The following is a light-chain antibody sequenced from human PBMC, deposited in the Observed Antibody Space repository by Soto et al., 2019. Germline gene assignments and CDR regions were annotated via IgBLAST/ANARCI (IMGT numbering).Light chain of an antibody. J-gene: IGKJ4*01. V-gene: IGKV1-5*01. Sequence: DIPMTQSPSTLSASVGDRVTITCRASQSISSWLAWYQQKPGKAPKLLIYDASSLESGVPSRFSGSGSGTEFTLTISSLQPDDFATYYCQQFQGTFGGGTKVEIK. CDR1: QSISSW. CDR2: DAS. CDR3: QQFQGT.